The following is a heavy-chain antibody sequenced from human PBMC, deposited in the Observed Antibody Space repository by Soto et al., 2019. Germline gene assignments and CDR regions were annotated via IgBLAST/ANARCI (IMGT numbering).Heavy chain of an antibody. D-gene: IGHD3-10*01. CDR1: GFLLSTSGVG. CDR2: IYWDDDK. V-gene: IGHV2-5*02. J-gene: IGHJ1*01. Sequence: QITLKESGPTLVKPTQTLTLTCTFSGFLLSTSGVGVAWIRQPPGKAREWLSLIYWDDDKRYSPSLKSRLTNTKDTSINQLVLTMTNMDPVDTATYYCAHTPEGASRIRGTGRYFQHWGQGTLVTVSS. CDR3: AHTPEGASRIRGTGRYFQH.